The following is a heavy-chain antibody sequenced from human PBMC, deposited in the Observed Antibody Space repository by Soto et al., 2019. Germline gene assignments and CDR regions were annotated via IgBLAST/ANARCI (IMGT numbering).Heavy chain of an antibody. Sequence: ASVKVSCKASGYTFTGYYMHWVRQAPGQGLEWMGWINPNSGGTNYAQKFQGWVTMTRDTSISTAYMELSRLRSDDTAVYYCARGGYYDSSGYYYYYYGTDVWGQGTTVTVSS. D-gene: IGHD3-22*01. J-gene: IGHJ6*02. V-gene: IGHV1-2*04. CDR3: ARGGYYDSSGYYYYYYGTDV. CDR2: INPNSGGT. CDR1: GYTFTGYY.